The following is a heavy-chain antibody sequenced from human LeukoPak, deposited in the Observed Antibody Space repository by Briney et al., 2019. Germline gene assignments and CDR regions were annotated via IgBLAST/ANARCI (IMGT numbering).Heavy chain of an antibody. CDR1: GFTFSSYW. CDR2: ISPSGSA. D-gene: IGHD3-10*01. J-gene: IGHJ4*02. CDR3: AKSRSAMVRGVIEY. V-gene: IGHV3-23*01. Sequence: PGGSLRLSCAASGFTFSSYWMHWVRQAPGKGLEWVSVISPSGSAYNADPVKGRFTISRDNSKDTVYLQMDSLRAEDTATYYCAKSRSAMVRGVIEYWGQGTLVTVSS.